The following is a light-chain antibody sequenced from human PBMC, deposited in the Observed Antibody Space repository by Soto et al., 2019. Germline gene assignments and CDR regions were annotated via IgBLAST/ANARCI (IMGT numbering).Light chain of an antibody. CDR3: CSYAGSNTFV. V-gene: IGLV2-23*01. Sequence: QSVLTQPASVSGSPGQSITISCTGTSSDVGSYNLVSWYQHHPGKAPKLMIYEGSKRPSGVSNRFSGSKSGNTASLTISGLQAEDEADYFCCSYAGSNTFVFRTGTKVTVL. CDR1: SSDVGSYNL. CDR2: EGS. J-gene: IGLJ1*01.